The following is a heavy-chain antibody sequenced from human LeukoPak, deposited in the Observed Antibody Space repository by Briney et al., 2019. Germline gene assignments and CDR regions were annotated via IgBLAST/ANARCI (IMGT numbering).Heavy chain of an antibody. CDR1: GGSISSGGYY. V-gene: IGHV4-31*03. J-gene: IGHJ6*02. D-gene: IGHD3-9*01. CDR3: ARDFRYDILTGYYKPYYYGMEV. Sequence: SQTLSLTCTVSGGSISSGGYYWSWIRQHPGKGLEWIGYIYYSGSTYYNPSLKSRVTISVDTSKNQFSLKLSSVTAADTAVYYCARDFRYDILTGYYKPYYYGMEVWGQGTTVTVSS. CDR2: IYYSGST.